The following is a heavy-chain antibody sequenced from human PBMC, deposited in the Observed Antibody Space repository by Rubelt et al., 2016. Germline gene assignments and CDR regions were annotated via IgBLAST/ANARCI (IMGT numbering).Heavy chain of an antibody. V-gene: IGHV1-46*01. J-gene: IGHJ5*02. D-gene: IGHD3-3*01. Sequence: QVQLVQSGAEVKKPGASVKVSCKASGYTFTSYYMHWGRQAPGQGLEWMGIINHSGGSTSYAQKFQGRVTMTRDTSTSTVYMGLSSLRSEDTAVYYCARSPRYDFEDNWFDPWGQGTLVTVSS. CDR2: INHSGGST. CDR3: ARSPRYDFEDNWFDP. CDR1: GYTFTSYY.